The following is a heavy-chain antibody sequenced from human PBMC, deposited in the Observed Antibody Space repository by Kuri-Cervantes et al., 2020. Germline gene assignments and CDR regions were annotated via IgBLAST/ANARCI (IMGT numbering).Heavy chain of an antibody. V-gene: IGHV1-3*01. CDR2: INAGNGNT. CDR3: ARDGFGFYYDSSGYYLDY. Sequence: ASVKVSCKASGYTFTSYAMHWVRQAPGQRLEWMGWINAGNGNTKYSQKFQGRVTITRDTSTSTVYMELSSLRSEDTAVYYCARDGFGFYYDSSGYYLDYWGQGTLVTVSS. J-gene: IGHJ4*02. D-gene: IGHD3-22*01. CDR1: GYTFTSYA.